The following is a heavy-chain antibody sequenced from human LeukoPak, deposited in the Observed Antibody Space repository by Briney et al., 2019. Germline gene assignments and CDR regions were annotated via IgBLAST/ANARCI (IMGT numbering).Heavy chain of an antibody. CDR3: ATISAQTFDI. Sequence: GGSLRLSCVGPGFSFRSHWVNWVRQSPGKGLEWVANIKPDGSDKYYVDSARGRFTVSRDNAKNSAFLQMNSLRAEDTAIYYCATISAQTFDIWGQGTLVSVSS. CDR2: IKPDGSDK. V-gene: IGHV3-7*01. CDR1: GFSFRSHW. J-gene: IGHJ3*02. D-gene: IGHD5-24*01.